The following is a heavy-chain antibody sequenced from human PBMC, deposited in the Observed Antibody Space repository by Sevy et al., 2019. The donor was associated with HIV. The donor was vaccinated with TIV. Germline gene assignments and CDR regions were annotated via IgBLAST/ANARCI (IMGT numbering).Heavy chain of an antibody. Sequence: GESLKISCAASGFTFSSYSMNWVRQAPGKGLVWVSRINSDGSSTSYADSVKGRFTISRDNAKNTLYLQMNSLRAEDTAVYYCASYYGDSSYWGQGTLVTVSS. V-gene: IGHV3-74*01. CDR3: ASYYGDSSY. CDR2: INSDGSST. J-gene: IGHJ4*02. CDR1: GFTFSSYS. D-gene: IGHD4-17*01.